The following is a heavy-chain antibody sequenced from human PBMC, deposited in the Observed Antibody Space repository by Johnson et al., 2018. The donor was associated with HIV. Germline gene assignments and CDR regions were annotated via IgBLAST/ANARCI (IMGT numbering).Heavy chain of an antibody. V-gene: IGHV3-20*04. CDR1: GFTFDDYG. Sequence: VQLVESGGGVVRPGGSLRLSCAAAGFTFDDYGMSWVRQAPGKGLEWVSGINWNGGRTGYVDSMKGRFTISRDNAKNSLYLQMNSLRAEDTAVYYCARDPAAGEQLDDAFDIWGQGTMVTVSS. CDR3: ARDPAAGEQLDDAFDI. D-gene: IGHD6-6*01. J-gene: IGHJ3*02. CDR2: INWNGGRT.